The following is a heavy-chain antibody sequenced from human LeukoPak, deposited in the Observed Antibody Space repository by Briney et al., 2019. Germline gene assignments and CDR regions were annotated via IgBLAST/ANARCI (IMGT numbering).Heavy chain of an antibody. CDR1: GFTVSSNY. D-gene: IGHD6-19*01. Sequence: PGGSLRLSCAASGFTVSSNYMSWVRQAPGKGLEWVSFIYSGGSTYYADSVKGRFTISRDNSKTTLYLQMNSLRAEDTAVYYCARRYGSGWYDYWGQGTLVTVSS. V-gene: IGHV3-53*01. CDR3: ARRYGSGWYDY. J-gene: IGHJ4*02. CDR2: IYSGGST.